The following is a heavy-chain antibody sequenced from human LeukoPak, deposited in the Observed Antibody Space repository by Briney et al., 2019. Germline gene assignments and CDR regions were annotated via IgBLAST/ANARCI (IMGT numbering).Heavy chain of an antibody. CDR3: ARDPSSGEENNWFDP. Sequence: SETLSLTCAVYGGSFSGYYWSWIRQPPGKGLEWIGEINHSGSTNYNPSLKSRVTISVDTSKNQFSLKLSSVTAADTAVYYCARDPSSGEENNWFDPWGQGTLVTVSS. V-gene: IGHV4-34*01. D-gene: IGHD3-22*01. J-gene: IGHJ5*02. CDR2: INHSGST. CDR1: GGSFSGYY.